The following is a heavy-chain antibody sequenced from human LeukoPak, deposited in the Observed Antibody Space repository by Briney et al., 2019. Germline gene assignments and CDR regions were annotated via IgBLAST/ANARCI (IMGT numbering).Heavy chain of an antibody. CDR3: TRHPIRDYSYDSIDLHWSEP. D-gene: IGHD3-22*01. CDR2: IRSKVNRYAT. Sequence: PGGSLRLSCAASGFTFSASAIHWVRQTSGKGLEWVGRIRSKVNRYATEYAASVKGRFTISRDDSKNTAYLQMNSLETEDTAVYYCTRHPIRDYSYDSIDLHWSEPWGQGTLVTVSS. J-gene: IGHJ5*02. CDR1: GFTFSASA. V-gene: IGHV3-73*01.